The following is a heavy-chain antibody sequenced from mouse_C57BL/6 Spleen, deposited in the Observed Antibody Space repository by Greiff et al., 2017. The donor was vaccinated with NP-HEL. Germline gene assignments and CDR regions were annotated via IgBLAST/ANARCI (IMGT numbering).Heavy chain of an antibody. Sequence: VQLQQSGPELVKPGASVKISCKASGYAFSSSWMNWVKQRPGKGLEWIGRIYPGDGDTNYNGKFKGKATLTADKSSSTAYMQRSSLTSEDSAVYFCARGGGNSAWFAYWGQGTLVTVSA. D-gene: IGHD2-1*01. CDR2: IYPGDGDT. J-gene: IGHJ3*01. V-gene: IGHV1-82*01. CDR1: GYAFSSSW. CDR3: ARGGGNSAWFAY.